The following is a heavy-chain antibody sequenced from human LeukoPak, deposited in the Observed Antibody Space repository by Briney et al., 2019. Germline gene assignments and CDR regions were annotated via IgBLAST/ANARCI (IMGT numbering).Heavy chain of an antibody. CDR1: GVSISSGRNY. D-gene: IGHD3-10*02. CDR3: ARHLSGTTMSHYFDF. V-gene: IGHV4-39*01. J-gene: IGHJ4*02. Sequence: PSETLSLTCTVSGVSISSGRNYWAWIRQTPGKGLEWIASIYYSGSTSYNPSLSSRVSISVDTSKNQVSLKMKSVTDTDSAVYYCARHLSGTTMSHYFDFWGQGTLVPVSS. CDR2: IYYSGST.